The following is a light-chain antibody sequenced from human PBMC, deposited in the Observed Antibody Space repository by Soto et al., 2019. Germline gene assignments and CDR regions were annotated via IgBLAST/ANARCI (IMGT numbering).Light chain of an antibody. CDR1: QSVSNNY. J-gene: IGKJ5*01. CDR3: QQRSNWPSIT. CDR2: GAS. Sequence: EIVLTHCPRTLCLSPGERATLSCAASQSVSNNYLAWYQQKPGQAPRLLIYGASNRATGIPARFSGSGSGTEFTLTISSLEPEDSAVYHCQQRSNWPSITFGQGTRLEIK. V-gene: IGKV3D-20*02.